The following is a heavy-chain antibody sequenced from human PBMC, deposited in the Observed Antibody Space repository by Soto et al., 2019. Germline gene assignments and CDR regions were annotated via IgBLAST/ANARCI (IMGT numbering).Heavy chain of an antibody. D-gene: IGHD6-19*01. CDR1: GFTISSYV. CDR3: AKDICAYSSGSCYFDY. CDR2: ISDSGSTT. Sequence: EVQLLQSGGALVQPGGSLRLSCAASGFTISSYVMSWVRQAPGKGLEWVSTISDSGSTTYYTDSVKGRFTISRDNSKSTLYLQMNSLRVEDTAIYYCAKDICAYSSGSCYFDYWGQGTLVTVSS. J-gene: IGHJ4*02. V-gene: IGHV3-23*01.